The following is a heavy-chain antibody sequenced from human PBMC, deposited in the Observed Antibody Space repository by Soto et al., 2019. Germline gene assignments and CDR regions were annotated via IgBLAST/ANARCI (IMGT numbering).Heavy chain of an antibody. D-gene: IGHD3-22*01. V-gene: IGHV4-59*08. CDR2: IYYGGTT. CDR3: ASLGGYYQSLAP. J-gene: IGHJ5*02. Sequence: QVQLQESGPGLVKPSETLSLTCTVSGGSLSPNYWSWIRQPPGKGLEWIGYIYYGGTTTHNPSLTRRVAISIATSKNQFSLTLSSVTAADTAVYYCASLGGYYQSLAPWGQGILVTVSS. CDR1: GGSLSPNY.